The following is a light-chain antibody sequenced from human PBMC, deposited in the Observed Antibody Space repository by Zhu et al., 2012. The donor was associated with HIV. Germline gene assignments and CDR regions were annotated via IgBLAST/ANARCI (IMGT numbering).Light chain of an antibody. CDR3: QQYGSSPT. Sequence: EIVLTQSPGTLSLSPGERATLSCRASQSVSSNYLAWYQQKPGQAPRLLIYGASSRATGIPDRFSGSGFGTDFTLTISRLEPEDFAVYYCQQYGSSPTFGGGTKVEIK. CDR2: GAS. J-gene: IGKJ4*01. CDR1: QSVSSNY. V-gene: IGKV3-20*01.